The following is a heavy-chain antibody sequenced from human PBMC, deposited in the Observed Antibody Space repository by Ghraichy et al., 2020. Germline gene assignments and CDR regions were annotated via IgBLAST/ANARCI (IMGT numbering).Heavy chain of an antibody. CDR2: TYYRSKWYN. J-gene: IGHJ5*02. D-gene: IGHD3-9*01. V-gene: IGHV6-1*01. Sequence: SETLSLTCAISGDSVSSNSAAWNWIRQSPSRGLEWLGRTYYRSKWYNDYAVSVKSRITINPDTSKNQFSLQLNSVTPEDTAVYYCARDKRGYYDILTGYWGWFDPWGQGTLVTVSS. CDR1: GDSVSSNSAA. CDR3: ARDKRGYYDILTGYWGWFDP.